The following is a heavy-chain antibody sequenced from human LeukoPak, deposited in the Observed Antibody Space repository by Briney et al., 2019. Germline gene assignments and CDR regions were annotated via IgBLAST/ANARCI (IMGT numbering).Heavy chain of an antibody. V-gene: IGHV4-39*07. CDR2: IYYSGST. D-gene: IGHD4-17*01. CDR1: GGSISSYY. CDR3: ARGPDYGDYFDY. Sequence: SETLSLTCTVSGGSISSYYWGWIRQPPGKGLEWIGSIYYSGSTYYNPSLKSRVTISVDTSKNQFSLKLSSVTAADTAVYYCARGPDYGDYFDYWGQGTLVTVSS. J-gene: IGHJ4*02.